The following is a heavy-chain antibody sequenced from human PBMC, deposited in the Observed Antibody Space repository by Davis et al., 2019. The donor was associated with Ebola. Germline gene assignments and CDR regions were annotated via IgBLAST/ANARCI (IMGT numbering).Heavy chain of an antibody. CDR1: GDSVSSGG. D-gene: IGHD7-27*01. CDR3: ARDTLGIRGFDY. J-gene: IGHJ4*02. CDR2: TYYSSKWYN. Sequence: HSQTLSLTCAISGDSVSSGGWNWIRQSPSRGLEWLGRTYYSSKWYNDYAVSVKSRITINPDTSKNQFSLQLNSVTAADTAVYYCARDTLGIRGFDYWGQGTLVTVSS. V-gene: IGHV6-1*01.